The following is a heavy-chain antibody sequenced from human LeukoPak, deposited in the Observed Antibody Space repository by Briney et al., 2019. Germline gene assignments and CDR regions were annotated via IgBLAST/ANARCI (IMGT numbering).Heavy chain of an antibody. CDR3: ARHHPRFGEYPDAFDI. J-gene: IGHJ3*02. CDR2: IYYSGST. Sequence: PSETLSLTCTVSGGSISSSSYYWGWIRQPPGKGLEWIGSIYYSGSTYYNPSLKSRVTISVDTSKNQFSLKLSSVTAADTAVYYCARHHPRFGEYPDAFDIWGQGTMVTVSS. D-gene: IGHD3-10*01. V-gene: IGHV4-39*01. CDR1: GGSISSSSYY.